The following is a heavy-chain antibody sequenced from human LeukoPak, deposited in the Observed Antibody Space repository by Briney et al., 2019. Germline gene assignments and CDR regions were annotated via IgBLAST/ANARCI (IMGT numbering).Heavy chain of an antibody. D-gene: IGHD6-6*01. J-gene: IGHJ6*03. V-gene: IGHV1-69*06. CDR1: GGTFSSYA. CDR3: AGVAARLYYYYMDV. Sequence: ASVKVSCKASGGTFSSYAISWVRQAPGQGLEWMGGIIPIFGTANYAQKFQGRVTITADKSTSTAYMELSSLRSEDTAVYYCAGVAARLYYYYMDVWGKGTTVTVSS. CDR2: IIPIFGTA.